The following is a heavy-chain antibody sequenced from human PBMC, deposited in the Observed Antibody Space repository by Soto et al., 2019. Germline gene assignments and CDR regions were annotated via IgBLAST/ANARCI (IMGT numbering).Heavy chain of an antibody. D-gene: IGHD5-18*01. CDR3: ARVATAMIDY. CDR1: GFTFRGYS. Sequence: EVLLVESGGGLVPPGGSLRLSCAASGFTFRGYSMNWVRQAPGKGLEWISYISGSSSTEYYADSVKGRFTISRDNARNSLYLQMNSLRDEDTAVYYCARVATAMIDYWGQGTLVTVSS. V-gene: IGHV3-48*02. J-gene: IGHJ4*02. CDR2: ISGSSSTE.